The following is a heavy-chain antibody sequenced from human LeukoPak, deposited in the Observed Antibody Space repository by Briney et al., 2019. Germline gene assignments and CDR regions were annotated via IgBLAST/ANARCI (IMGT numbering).Heavy chain of an antibody. Sequence: SETLSLTCTVSGGSISSYYWSWTRQPPGKGLEWIGYIYYSGSTNYNPSLKSRVTISVDTSKDQFSLELSSVTAADTAVYYCARDPAAGLDYWGQGTLVTVSS. CDR1: GGSISSYY. D-gene: IGHD6-13*01. CDR3: ARDPAAGLDY. CDR2: IYYSGST. V-gene: IGHV4-59*01. J-gene: IGHJ4*02.